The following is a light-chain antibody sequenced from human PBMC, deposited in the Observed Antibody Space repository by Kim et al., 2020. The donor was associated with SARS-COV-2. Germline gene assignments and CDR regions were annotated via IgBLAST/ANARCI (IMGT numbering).Light chain of an antibody. CDR1: QSVARNH. CDR2: GTS. V-gene: IGKV3-20*01. CDR3: QQYDRSQYT. J-gene: IGKJ2*01. Sequence: LSPGDRATLACRASQSVARNHLAWFQQKPGQAPRLLIYGTSSRATGIPDRFSASESGTDFTLTISRLEPEDFAVYYCQQYDRSQYTFGQGTKLEI.